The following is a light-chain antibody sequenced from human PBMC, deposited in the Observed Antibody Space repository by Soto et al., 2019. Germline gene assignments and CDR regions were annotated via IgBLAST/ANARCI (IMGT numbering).Light chain of an antibody. V-gene: IGKV3-15*01. Sequence: EIVITQSPATLSVSPGERATLSCRAGQGVTTNFAWYQQKSGQPPRLLIYDVSIRATGVPARFSGTGSETDFTLTISGLQSEDSAVYFCQQYNNWPFSFGQGTRLEIK. CDR3: QQYNNWPFS. CDR1: QGVTTN. J-gene: IGKJ5*01. CDR2: DVS.